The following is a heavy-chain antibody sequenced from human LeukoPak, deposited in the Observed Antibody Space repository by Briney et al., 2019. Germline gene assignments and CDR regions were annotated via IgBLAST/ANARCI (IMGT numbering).Heavy chain of an antibody. CDR1: GFTFSSYE. D-gene: IGHD6-19*01. V-gene: IGHV3-48*03. CDR3: ARDLGSRGCYYVFDI. J-gene: IGHJ3*02. CDR2: ISSSGSTI. Sequence: GGSLRLSCAASGFTFSSYEMNWVRQAPGKGLEWVSYISSSGSTIYYADSVKGRFTISRDNAKNSLYLQMNSLRAEDTAVYYCARDLGSRGCYYVFDIWGQGKMVTVSS.